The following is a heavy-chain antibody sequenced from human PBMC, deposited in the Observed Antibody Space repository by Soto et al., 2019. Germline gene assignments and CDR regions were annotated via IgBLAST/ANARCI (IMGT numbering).Heavy chain of an antibody. V-gene: IGHV4-31*03. CDR1: GGSISSGGYY. CDR3: ARAPPPSSGYGMDV. J-gene: IGHJ6*02. Sequence: NPSETLSLTCTVSGGSISSGGYYWSWIRQHPGKGLEWIGYIYYSGSTYYNPSLKSRVTISVDTSKNQFSLKLSSVTAADTAVYYCARAPPPSSGYGMDVWGQGTTVTVSS. CDR2: IYYSGST. D-gene: IGHD3-22*01.